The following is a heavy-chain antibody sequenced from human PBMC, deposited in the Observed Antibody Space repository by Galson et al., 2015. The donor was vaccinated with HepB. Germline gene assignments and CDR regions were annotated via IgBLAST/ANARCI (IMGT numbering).Heavy chain of an antibody. CDR1: GFTFTNYA. D-gene: IGHD2-8*02. Sequence: SLRLSCAASGFTFTNYAMNWVRQAPGKGLQWVSSISNSGGSTYYAASVKGRFTISRDNSKNTLYLQMNSLRAEDTAVYYCAGFYWYDYWGQGTLVTVSS. J-gene: IGHJ4*02. CDR2: ISNSGGST. CDR3: AGFYWYDY. V-gene: IGHV3-23*01.